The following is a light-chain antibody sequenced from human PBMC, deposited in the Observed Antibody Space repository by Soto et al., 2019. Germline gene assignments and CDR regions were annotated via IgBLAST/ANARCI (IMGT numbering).Light chain of an antibody. CDR2: GAS. CDR1: QSVSSSY. CDR3: QQYGSSPIT. J-gene: IGKJ5*01. Sequence: EIVLTQSPGTLSLSPGERATLSCRASQSVSSSYLAWYQQKPGQAPRLLIYGASSRATGIPDRFSGSGSGTDFTLTISRLEPEDFAVYYCQQYGSSPITFDQATRLELK. V-gene: IGKV3-20*01.